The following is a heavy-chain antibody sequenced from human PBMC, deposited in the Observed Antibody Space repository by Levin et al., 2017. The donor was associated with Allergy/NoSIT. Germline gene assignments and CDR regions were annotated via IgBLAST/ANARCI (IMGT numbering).Heavy chain of an antibody. J-gene: IGHJ4*02. Sequence: LRLSCAVSGSSISDFFWWGWIRQPPGKGLEWIGYIFHTGAIQYNPSLKSRATLPVDSSKNQIFLSLSSLTAADTAVYYCARMARSHRFDNWGQGTLVAVS. CDR1: GSSISDFFW. CDR3: ARMARSHRFDN. CDR2: IFHTGAI. V-gene: IGHV4-28*02.